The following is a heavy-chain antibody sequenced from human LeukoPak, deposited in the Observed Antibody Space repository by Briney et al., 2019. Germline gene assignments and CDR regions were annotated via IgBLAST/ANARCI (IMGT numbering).Heavy chain of an antibody. CDR3: ARGSSSSWYFWFDP. Sequence: PSETLSLTCAVYGGSFSGYYWSWIRQPPGKGLEWIGEINHSGSTNYNPSRKSRVTISVDTSKNQFSLKLSSVTAADTAVYYCARGSSSSWYFWFDPWGQGTLVTVSS. CDR2: INHSGST. D-gene: IGHD6-13*01. J-gene: IGHJ5*02. CDR1: GGSFSGYY. V-gene: IGHV4-34*01.